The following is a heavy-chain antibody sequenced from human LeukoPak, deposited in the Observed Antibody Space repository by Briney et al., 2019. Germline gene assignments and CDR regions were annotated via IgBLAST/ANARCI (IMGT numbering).Heavy chain of an antibody. CDR2: IDPGGGGT. CDR1: GYN. D-gene: IGHD1-1*01. CDR3: AREKGTTCYFDY. J-gene: IGHJ4*02. Sequence: ASVKVSCKASGYNIHWVRQAPGQGLEWMGMIDPGGGGTNYAQQFQGRVTMTRDTSTSTVYMDLSSLRSEGTAVYYCAREKGTTCYFDYWGQGTLVTVSS. V-gene: IGHV1-46*01.